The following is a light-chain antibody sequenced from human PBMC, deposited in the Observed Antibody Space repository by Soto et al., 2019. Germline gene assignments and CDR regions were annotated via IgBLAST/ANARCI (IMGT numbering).Light chain of an antibody. CDR1: DSNIGTHV. CDR2: SDY. V-gene: IGLV1-44*01. Sequence: QSGLTQPPSASVTPGQRVTISCSGGDSNIGTHVVNWYQQVTGTAPKLLIYSDYQRPSGVPDRFSGSKSGTSGSLAISGLQSDDEADYYCAAWDESLNGPVFGGGTQLTVL. CDR3: AAWDESLNGPV. J-gene: IGLJ3*02.